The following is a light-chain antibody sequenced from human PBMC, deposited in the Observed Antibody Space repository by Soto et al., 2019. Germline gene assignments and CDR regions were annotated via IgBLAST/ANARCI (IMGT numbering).Light chain of an antibody. CDR3: DSYTSSRAYV. V-gene: IGLV1-44*01. CDR2: SNN. Sequence: QSVLTQPPSASGTPGQRITISCSGSSSNIGSHTVNWHQQVPGTAPKLLIYSNNERPSGVSNRFSGSKSGNTASLTISGLQAEDEADYYCDSYTSSRAYVFGIGTKLTVL. CDR1: SSNIGSHT. J-gene: IGLJ1*01.